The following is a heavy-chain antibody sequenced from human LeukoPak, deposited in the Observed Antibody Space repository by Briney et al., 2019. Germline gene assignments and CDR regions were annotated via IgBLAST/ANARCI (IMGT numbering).Heavy chain of an antibody. CDR3: ARDYTGYFP. J-gene: IGHJ5*02. CDR2: ISGSGGST. CDR1: GLTFSSYA. Sequence: GGSLRLSCAASGLTFSSYAMIWVRQVPGKGLEWVSGISGSGGSTYYADSVKGRFTISRDNPKNTLYLQMNSLRAEDTAVYYCARDYTGYFPWGQGTLVIVSS. D-gene: IGHD3-9*01. V-gene: IGHV3-23*01.